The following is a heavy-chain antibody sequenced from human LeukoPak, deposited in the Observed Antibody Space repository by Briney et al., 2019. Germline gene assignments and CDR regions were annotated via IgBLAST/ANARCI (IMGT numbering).Heavy chain of an antibody. CDR1: GGSISSGDYY. D-gene: IGHD1-14*01. J-gene: IGHJ3*02. CDR2: IYYSGST. Sequence: PSETLSLTCTVSGGSISSGDYYWSWIRQPPGKGLEWIGYIYYSGSTYYNPSLKSRVTISVDTSKNQFSLKLSSVTAADTAVYYCAREPGTEMNASDIWGQGTMVTVSS. CDR3: AREPGTEMNASDI. V-gene: IGHV4-30-4*08.